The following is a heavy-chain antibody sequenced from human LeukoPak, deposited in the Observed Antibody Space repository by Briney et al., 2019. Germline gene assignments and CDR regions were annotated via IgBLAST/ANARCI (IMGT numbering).Heavy chain of an antibody. V-gene: IGHV3-23*01. CDR1: GFTFSSYA. J-gene: IGHJ6*03. Sequence: GGSLRLSCAASGFTFSSYAMSWVRQAPGKGLEWVSAISGSGGSTYYADSVKGRFTISRDNSKNTLYLQMNSLRAEDTAVYYCAKDARIAVAGTPYYYYYYMDVWGKGTTVTVSS. D-gene: IGHD6-19*01. CDR2: ISGSGGST. CDR3: AKDARIAVAGTPYYYYYYMDV.